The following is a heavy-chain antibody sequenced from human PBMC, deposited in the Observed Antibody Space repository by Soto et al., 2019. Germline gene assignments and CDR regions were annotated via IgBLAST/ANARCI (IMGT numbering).Heavy chain of an antibody. CDR2: IIPIFGTA. CDR3: GRGVGAPNAKYYYYGMDV. Sequence: ASVKVSCKASGGTFSSYAISWVRQAPGQGLEWMGGIIPIFGTANYAQKFQGRVTITADKSTSTAYMELSSLRSEDTAVYYCGRGVGAPNAKYYYYGMDVWGQGTTVTVSS. V-gene: IGHV1-69*06. J-gene: IGHJ6*02. CDR1: GGTFSSYA. D-gene: IGHD1-26*01.